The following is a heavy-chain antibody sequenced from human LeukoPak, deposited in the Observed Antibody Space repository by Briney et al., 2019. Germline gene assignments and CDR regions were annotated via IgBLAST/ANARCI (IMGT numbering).Heavy chain of an antibody. Sequence: SETLSLTCAVYGGSLSGYYWSWIRQPPGKGLEWIGEINHSGSTNYNPSLKSRVTISVDTSKNQFSLMLRSVTAADTAVYYCARDHLPAGAPGYYMDVWGKGTTVTVSS. J-gene: IGHJ6*03. V-gene: IGHV4-34*01. CDR1: GGSLSGYY. D-gene: IGHD4/OR15-4a*01. CDR2: INHSGST. CDR3: ARDHLPAGAPGYYMDV.